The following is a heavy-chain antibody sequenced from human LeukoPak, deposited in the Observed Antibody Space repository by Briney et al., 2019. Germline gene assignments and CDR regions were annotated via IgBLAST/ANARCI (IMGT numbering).Heavy chain of an antibody. D-gene: IGHD3-10*01. Sequence: GGSLRLSCAASGFTFSSYAMHWVRQAPGKGLEWVAVISYDGSNKYHADSVKGRFTISRDNSKNTLYLQMNSLRAEDTAVYYCARDLRNYYGSGANNYYYYYGMDVWGQGTTVTVSS. V-gene: IGHV3-30-3*01. CDR1: GFTFSSYA. CDR2: ISYDGSNK. CDR3: ARDLRNYYGSGANNYYYYYGMDV. J-gene: IGHJ6*02.